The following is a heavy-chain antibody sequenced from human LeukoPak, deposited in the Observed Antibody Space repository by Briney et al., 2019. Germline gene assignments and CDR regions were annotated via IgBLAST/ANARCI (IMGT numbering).Heavy chain of an antibody. Sequence: GGSLRLSCAAAGFTFSSYWMQWVRQAPGKGLVLVSRINGDGSSTTYADSGKGRFTISRDNAKNTLYLQMNSLRAEDTAVYYCGRGGYTGSLPIDYWGQGTLVTVSS. CDR1: GFTFSSYW. J-gene: IGHJ4*02. CDR3: GRGGYTGSLPIDY. CDR2: INGDGSST. D-gene: IGHD5-12*01. V-gene: IGHV3-74*01.